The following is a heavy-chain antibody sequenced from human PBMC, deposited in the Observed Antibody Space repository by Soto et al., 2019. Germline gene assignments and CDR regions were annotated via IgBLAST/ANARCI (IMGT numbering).Heavy chain of an antibody. CDR2: IVVGSGNT. D-gene: IGHD6-6*01. Sequence: ASVKVSCKASGFTFTSSAVQWVRQARGQRLEWIGWIVVGSGNTNYAQKFQERVTIPRDKSTSTAYMELSSLRSEDTAVYYCAADRAARDAFDIWGQGTMVTVSS. CDR1: GFTFTSSA. J-gene: IGHJ3*02. V-gene: IGHV1-58*01. CDR3: AADRAARDAFDI.